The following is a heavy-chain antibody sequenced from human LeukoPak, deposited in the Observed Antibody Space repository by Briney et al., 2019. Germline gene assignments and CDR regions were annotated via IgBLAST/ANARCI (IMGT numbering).Heavy chain of an antibody. V-gene: IGHV1-69*13. D-gene: IGHD2-2*01. CDR2: IIPIFGTA. CDR3: ARDLQGYCSSTSCSLDY. J-gene: IGHJ4*02. Sequence: ASVKVSCKASGGTFSSYAISWVRQAPGQGLEWMGGIIPIFGTANYAQKFQGRVTITADESTSTAYMELRSLRSEDTAVYYCARDLQGYCSSTSCSLDYWGQGTLVTVSS. CDR1: GGTFSSYA.